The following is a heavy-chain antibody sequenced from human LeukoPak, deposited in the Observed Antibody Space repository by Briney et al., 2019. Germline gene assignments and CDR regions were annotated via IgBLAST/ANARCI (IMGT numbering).Heavy chain of an antibody. CDR3: AREIVSAVAGNFDY. V-gene: IGHV3-48*03. CDR1: GFNFRSYE. Sequence: GGSLRLSCAASGFNFRSYEMNWVRQAPGKGLEWVSYISNTDETRTYADSVKGRFTISRDNAKNSLHLEMNSLRAEDTAVYYCAREIVSAVAGNFDYWGQGTLVTVSS. CDR2: ISNTDETR. J-gene: IGHJ4*02. D-gene: IGHD6-19*01.